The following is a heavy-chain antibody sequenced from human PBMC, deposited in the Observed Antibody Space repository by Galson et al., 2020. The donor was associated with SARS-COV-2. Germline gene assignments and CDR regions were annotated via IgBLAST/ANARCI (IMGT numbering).Heavy chain of an antibody. V-gene: IGHV1-24*01. D-gene: IGHD6-13*01. CDR2: FDPEDGET. CDR1: GYTLTELS. J-gene: IGHJ5*01. CDR3: ATSPSLVRSEWFGS. Sequence: ASVKVSCKVSGYTLTELSMHWVLQAPGKGLEWMGGFDPEDGETIYAQKFQGRVTMTEDTSTDTAYMELSSLRSEDTAVYYCATSPSLVRSEWFGSLGQGTLVTVSS.